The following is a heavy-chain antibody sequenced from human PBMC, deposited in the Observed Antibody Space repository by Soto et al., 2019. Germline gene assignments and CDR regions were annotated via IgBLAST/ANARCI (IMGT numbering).Heavy chain of an antibody. D-gene: IGHD3-10*01. CDR3: AKKVNSGPGSQYFDY. CDR1: GFTFGSYS. Sequence: GGSLRLSCAASGFTFGSYSMSWVRQAPGKGLEWVSGFRTGGDDGTTYYADSVKGRFTISRDNSKNTLFLQMNSLRAEDTAIYYCAKKVNSGPGSQYFDYWGQGTLVPVSS. CDR2: FRTGGDDGTT. V-gene: IGHV3-23*01. J-gene: IGHJ4*02.